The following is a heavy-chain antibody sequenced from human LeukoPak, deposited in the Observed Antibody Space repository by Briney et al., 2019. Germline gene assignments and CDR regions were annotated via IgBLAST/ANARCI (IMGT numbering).Heavy chain of an antibody. D-gene: IGHD1-26*01. Sequence: SVKVSCKASGGTFSSYAISWVRQAPGQGLEWMGGIIPIFGTANYAQKFQGRVTITTDESTSTAYMELSSLRSEDTAVYYCARSATPYSGSYSLDYWGQGTLVTVSS. CDR1: GGTFSSYA. V-gene: IGHV1-69*05. J-gene: IGHJ4*02. CDR3: ARSATPYSGSYSLDY. CDR2: IIPIFGTA.